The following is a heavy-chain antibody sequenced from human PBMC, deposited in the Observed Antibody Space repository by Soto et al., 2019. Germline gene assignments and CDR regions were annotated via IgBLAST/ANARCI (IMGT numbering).Heavy chain of an antibody. CDR2: IYSGGYT. D-gene: IGHD3-10*01. Sequence: EVQLVESGGGLIQPGGSLRLSCAVSGFTVSNNYMSWVRQAPGKGLEGVSVIYSGGYTAYGDSVKGRFTISRDNSKNPLSLKMNRLGADAAAGFSCATERGGGCYWGQGTLVTVSS. CDR1: GFTVSNNY. V-gene: IGHV3-53*01. J-gene: IGHJ4*02. CDR3: ATERGGGCY.